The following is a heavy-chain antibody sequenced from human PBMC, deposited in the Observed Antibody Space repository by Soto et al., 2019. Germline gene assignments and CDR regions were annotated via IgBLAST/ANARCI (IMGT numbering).Heavy chain of an antibody. CDR1: GFSLSTSGVA. J-gene: IGHJ4*02. CDR2: IYWNDEK. V-gene: IGHV2-5*01. D-gene: IGHD1-1*01. CDR3: ARRNDPWYFDY. Sequence: SGPTLVNPTQTLTLTCTFSGFSLSTSGVAVGWTRQPPGKALEWVAIIYWNDEKHYNPSVNSGLTITKDTSKNQVVLTMTNMDPVDTATYYCARRNDPWYFDYWGQGTLVTV.